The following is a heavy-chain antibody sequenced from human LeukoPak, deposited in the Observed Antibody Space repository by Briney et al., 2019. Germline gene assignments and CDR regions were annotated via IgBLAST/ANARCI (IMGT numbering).Heavy chain of an antibody. D-gene: IGHD6-19*01. CDR3: VRGYSSGWPIDY. V-gene: IGHV4-4*07. CDR1: GGSISNYY. J-gene: IGHJ4*02. CDR2: IYASGST. Sequence: SETLSLTCTVSGGSISNYYWSWIRQPAGKGLEWIGRIYASGSTNYNPSLKSRVTMSVDMSKNQFFLKLSSMTAADTALYYCVRGYSSGWPIDYWGQGTLVTVSS.